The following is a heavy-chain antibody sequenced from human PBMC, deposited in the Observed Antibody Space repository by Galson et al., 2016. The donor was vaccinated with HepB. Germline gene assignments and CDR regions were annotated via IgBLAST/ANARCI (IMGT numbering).Heavy chain of an antibody. Sequence: SLRLSCATSGLTFGSYWMNWVRQAPGKGLEWLANIEQNGGEKNYVDSVKGRFTISRDNAKNSLYLQMNTLRDEDTAVYYCAAGRGRLVDHWGQGTLVTVSS. CDR3: AAGRGRLVDH. J-gene: IGHJ4*02. V-gene: IGHV3-7*01. CDR1: GLTFGSYW. D-gene: IGHD3-10*01. CDR2: IEQNGGEK.